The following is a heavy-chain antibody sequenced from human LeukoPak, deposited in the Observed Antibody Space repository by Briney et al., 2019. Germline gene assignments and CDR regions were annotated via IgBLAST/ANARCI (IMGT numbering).Heavy chain of an antibody. CDR1: GYTLTKLS. CDR2: FNPEDGET. V-gene: IGHV1-24*01. J-gene: IGHJ3*02. CDR3: AKIPPDHYYDSSGYKRGYAFDI. D-gene: IGHD3-22*01. Sequence: ASVKVSCKVSGYTLTKLSMHWVRQAPGKGLEWMGGFNPEDGETIYAQKFQGRVTMTEDTSTDTAYMELSSQRSEDTAVYYCAKIPPDHYYDSSGYKRGYAFDIWGQGTMVTVSS.